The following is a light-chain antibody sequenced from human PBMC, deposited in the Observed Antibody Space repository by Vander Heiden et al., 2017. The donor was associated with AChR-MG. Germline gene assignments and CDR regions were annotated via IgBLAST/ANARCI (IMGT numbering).Light chain of an antibody. CDR3: SSYTSSSTL. CDR2: DVS. J-gene: IGLJ1*01. CDR1: SSDVGGYNY. Sequence: LTQPASVSASPGQSITISCTGTSSDVGGYNYVSWYQQHPGKAPKLMIYDVSNRPSGVSNRFSGSKSGNTASLTISGRQAEDEADYYCSSYTSSSTLFGTGTKV. V-gene: IGLV2-14*03.